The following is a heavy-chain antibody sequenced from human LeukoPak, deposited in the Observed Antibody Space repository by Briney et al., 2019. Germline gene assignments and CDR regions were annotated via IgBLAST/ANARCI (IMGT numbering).Heavy chain of an antibody. V-gene: IGHV3-33*08. CDR1: GFTFSNYG. D-gene: IGHD1-26*01. J-gene: IGHJ4*02. Sequence: PGGSLRLSCTASGFTFSNYGMHWVRQAPGRGLEWVAVIWYDGSNIYYADSVKGRFTISRDYSKNRLYLQMNSLRAEDTAVFYCARGVELVGAYFDYWGQGTLVTVSS. CDR2: IWYDGSNI. CDR3: ARGVELVGAYFDY.